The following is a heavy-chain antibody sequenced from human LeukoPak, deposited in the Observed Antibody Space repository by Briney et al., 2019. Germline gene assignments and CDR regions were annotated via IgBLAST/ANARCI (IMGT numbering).Heavy chain of an antibody. CDR2: ISYDGTHK. J-gene: IGHJ1*01. D-gene: IGHD6-13*01. Sequence: GGSLRLSCATSGFTFSNSDMHWVRQAPGKGLEWVAVISYDGTHKYYADSVKGRFTISRDNSKNTLYLQMNSLRAEDTAVYYCAKYSSSWTEYFQHWGQGTLVTVSS. V-gene: IGHV3-30*18. CDR1: GFTFSNSD. CDR3: AKYSSSWTEYFQH.